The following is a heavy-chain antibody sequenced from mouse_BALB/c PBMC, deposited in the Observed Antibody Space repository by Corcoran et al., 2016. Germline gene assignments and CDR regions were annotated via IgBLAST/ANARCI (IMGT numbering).Heavy chain of an antibody. Sequence: EVQLQQSGPELVKPRASVKMSCKASGYTFTSYVMHWVKQKPGQGLEWIGYINPYNDGTKYNEKFKGKATLTSDKSSSTAYMELSSLTSEDSAVYYCARNYGSSQAWFAYWGQGTLVTVSA. CDR1: GYTFTSYV. CDR3: ARNYGSSQAWFAY. J-gene: IGHJ3*01. D-gene: IGHD1-1*01. CDR2: INPYNDGT. V-gene: IGHV1S136*01.